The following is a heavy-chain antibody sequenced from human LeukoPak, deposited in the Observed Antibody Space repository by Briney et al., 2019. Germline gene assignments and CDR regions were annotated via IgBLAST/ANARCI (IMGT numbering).Heavy chain of an antibody. J-gene: IGHJ6*02. CDR1: GGTFSSYA. Sequence: ASVKVSCKASGGTFSSYAISWVRQAPGQGLEWMGIIDPTDGSTSHAQKFQGRVTMTRDTSTSTVYMELSSLRSEDTAVYFCARGCRVVPGVHNVGRTQYYNGMDVWGQGTTVTVSS. V-gene: IGHV1-46*01. CDR2: IDPTDGST. D-gene: IGHD2-2*01. CDR3: ARGCRVVPGVHNVGRTQYYNGMDV.